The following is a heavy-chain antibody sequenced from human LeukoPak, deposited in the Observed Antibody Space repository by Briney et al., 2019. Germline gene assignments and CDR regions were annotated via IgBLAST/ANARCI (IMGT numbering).Heavy chain of an antibody. CDR3: ARGLSTGGHSYNLFDP. CDR1: RASVTTGRYY. CDR2: ISHIGST. Sequence: SETLSLTCTVSRASVTTGRYYRTWIRQPPGKGLEWIGYISHIGSTNYNPFLKSRVTISVDTSKNQFSLRLSYVTAAETTVYYCARGLSTGGHSYNLFDPWGQGTLVTVSS. J-gene: IGHJ5*02. V-gene: IGHV4-61*01. D-gene: IGHD2-8*02.